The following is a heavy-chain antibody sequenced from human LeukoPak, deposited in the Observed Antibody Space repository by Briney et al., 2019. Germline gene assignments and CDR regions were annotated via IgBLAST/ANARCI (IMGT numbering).Heavy chain of an antibody. J-gene: IGHJ6*02. V-gene: IGHV3-23*01. Sequence: GGSLRLSCAASGFTFSSYAMSWVRQAPGKGLEWVSAISGSGGSTYYADSVKGRFTISRDNSKNTLYLQMNSLRAEDTAVYYCAKEKRYSYGYAFENGMDVWGQGTTVTVSS. CDR1: GFTFSSYA. CDR3: AKEKRYSYGYAFENGMDV. CDR2: ISGSGGST. D-gene: IGHD5-18*01.